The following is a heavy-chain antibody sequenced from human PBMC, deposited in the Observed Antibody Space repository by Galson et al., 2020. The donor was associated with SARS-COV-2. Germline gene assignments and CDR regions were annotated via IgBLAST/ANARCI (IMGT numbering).Heavy chain of an antibody. CDR2: ISTSGNTT. V-gene: IGHV3-23*01. D-gene: IGHD3-10*01. CDR3: ARRFWTGTGMGPLDY. J-gene: IGHJ4*02. Sequence: GGSLRLSCAASGFPFSSHAMTWVRQAPGKGLQWVSTISTSGNTTYYADSVKGRFTISRDNSKSTLCLQMNTLRAEDTATYYCARRFWTGTGMGPLDYWGQGTPVTVSS. CDR1: GFPFSSHA.